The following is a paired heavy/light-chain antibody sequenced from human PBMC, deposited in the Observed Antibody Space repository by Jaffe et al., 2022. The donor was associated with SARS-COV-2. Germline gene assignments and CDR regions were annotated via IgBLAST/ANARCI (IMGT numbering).Heavy chain of an antibody. CDR1: DYTFSNYG. D-gene: IGHD1-1*01. J-gene: IGHJ4*02. V-gene: IGHV1-18*01. CDR3: ARDSWSTTGTTYCDY. Sequence: QVQLVQSGAEVKKPGASVKVSCKASDYTFSNYGISWVRQAPGQGLEWMGWISAYNGKTNYEQKFQGRVTMTTDTSTSTAYMELRSLRYDDTAVYYCARDSWSTTGTTYCDYWGQGTLVTVSS. CDR2: ISAYNGKT.
Light chain of an antibody. CDR3: QQYGSSPLT. CDR1: QSVSSSY. J-gene: IGKJ4*01. V-gene: IGKV3-20*01. CDR2: GAS. Sequence: EIVLTQSPGTLSLSPGERATLFCRASQSVSSSYLAWYQQKPGQAPRLLIYGASGRATGIPDRFSGRGSGTDFTLTISRLEPEDFAVYYCQQYGSSPLTFGGGTKVEIK.